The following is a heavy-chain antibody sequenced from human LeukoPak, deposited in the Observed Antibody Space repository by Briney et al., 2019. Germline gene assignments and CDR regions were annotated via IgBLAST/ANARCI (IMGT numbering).Heavy chain of an antibody. CDR2: ISYDGSNK. V-gene: IGHV3-30*18. Sequence: PGGSLRLSCAASGFTFSSHGMHWVRQAPGKGLEWVAIISYDGSNKYYADSVKGRFTISRDNSKNTLYLQMNSLRAEDTAVYYCANSVGDSSGPDYWGQGTLVTVSS. CDR3: ANSVGDSSGPDY. CDR1: GFTFSSHG. J-gene: IGHJ4*02. D-gene: IGHD3-22*01.